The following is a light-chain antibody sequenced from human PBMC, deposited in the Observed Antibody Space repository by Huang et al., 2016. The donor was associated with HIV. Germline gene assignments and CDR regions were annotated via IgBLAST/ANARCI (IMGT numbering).Light chain of an antibody. V-gene: IGKV3-15*01. Sequence: EIVMTQSPATLSVSPGERATLSCRAGQSVSSNLAWYQQKPGQAPRLLIYGATTRATGIPARFSGTGSGTEFTRTISSLQSEDFAVYYCQQYNNWPRTFGQGTKVDIK. CDR1: QSVSSN. J-gene: IGKJ1*01. CDR2: GAT. CDR3: QQYNNWPRT.